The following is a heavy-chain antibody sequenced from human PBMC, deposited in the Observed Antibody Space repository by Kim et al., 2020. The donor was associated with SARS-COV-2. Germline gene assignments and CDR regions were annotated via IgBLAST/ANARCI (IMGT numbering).Heavy chain of an antibody. CDR2: INHSGST. CDR3: ARGVPAATRYYYYYYMDV. Sequence: SETLSLTCAVYGGSFSGYYWSWIRQPPGKGLEWIGEINHSGSTNYNPSLKSRVTISVDTSKNQFSLKLSSVTAADTAVYYCARGVPAATRYYYYYYMDV. J-gene: IGHJ6*03. D-gene: IGHD2-2*01. CDR1: GGSFSGYY. V-gene: IGHV4-34*01.